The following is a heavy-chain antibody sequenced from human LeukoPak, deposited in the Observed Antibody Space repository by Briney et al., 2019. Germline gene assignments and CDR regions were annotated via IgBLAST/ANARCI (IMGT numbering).Heavy chain of an antibody. V-gene: IGHV4-39*07. D-gene: IGHD5-24*01. J-gene: IGHJ4*02. CDR2: IYYSGST. CDR3: ARGGDGYRAYYFDY. CDR1: GGSISSSSYY. Sequence: SETLSLTCTVSGGSISSSSYYWGWLRQPPGKGLEWIGSIYYSGSTYYNPSLKSRVTISVDTSKKQFSLKLGSVTAADTAVYYCARGGDGYRAYYFDYWGQGTLVTVSS.